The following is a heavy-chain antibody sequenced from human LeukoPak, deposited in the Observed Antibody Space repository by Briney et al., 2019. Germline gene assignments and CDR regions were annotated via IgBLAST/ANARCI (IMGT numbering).Heavy chain of an antibody. V-gene: IGHV1-2*02. CDR1: GYTFTGYN. Sequence: ASVKVSCKASGYTFTGYNLHWVRQAPGQGLEWMGWINPNSGGTNYAQKFQGRVTMTGDTSISTAYMELSRLRADDAAVYYCSRSGTTTVVKDYWGQGTLVTVSS. CDR3: SRSGTTTVVKDY. J-gene: IGHJ4*02. CDR2: INPNSGGT. D-gene: IGHD4-23*01.